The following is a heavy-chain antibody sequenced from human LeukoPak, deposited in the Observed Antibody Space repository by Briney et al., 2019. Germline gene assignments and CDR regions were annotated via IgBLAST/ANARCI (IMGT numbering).Heavy chain of an antibody. CDR1: GVTFGGYA. CDR3: AKAPVTTCRGAYCYPFDY. D-gene: IGHD2-21*01. CDR2: ISDSGNT. V-gene: IGHV3-23*01. Sequence: GGPLRLPWAALGVTFGGYAISWVRQAPGKGLEWVSAISDSGNTYHADSVKARFTISRDSSNNTLFLQTNRLRPEDAAVYYCAKAPVTTCRGAYCYPFDYWGQATPVTVPS. J-gene: IGHJ4*02.